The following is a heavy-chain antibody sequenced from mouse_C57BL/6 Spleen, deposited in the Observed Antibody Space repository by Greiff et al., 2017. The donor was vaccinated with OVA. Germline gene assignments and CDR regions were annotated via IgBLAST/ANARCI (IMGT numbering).Heavy chain of an antibody. D-gene: IGHD1-1*01. CDR2: IYPGSGNT. CDR3: ARASLLRGWAY. V-gene: IGHV1-66*01. CDR1: GYSFTSYY. Sequence: VQLVESGPELVKPGASVKISCKASGYSFTSYYIHWVKQRPGQGLEWIGWIYPGSGNTKYNEKFKGKATLTADTSSSTAYMQLSSLTSEDSAVYYCARASLLRGWAYWGQGTLVTVSA. J-gene: IGHJ3*01.